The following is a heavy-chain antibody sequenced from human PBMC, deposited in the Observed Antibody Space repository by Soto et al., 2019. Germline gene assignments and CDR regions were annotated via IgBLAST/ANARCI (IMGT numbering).Heavy chain of an antibody. CDR1: GGTFSSYA. CDR3: ASDSPHTGTAWFDP. Sequence: QVQLVQSGAEVKKPGSSVKVSCKASGGTFSSYAISWVRQAPGQGLEWMGGIIPIFGTANYAQKFQGRVTITADKPTSTAYMELSSLRSADTAVYYCASDSPHTGTAWFDPWGQGTLVTVAS. CDR2: IIPIFGTA. V-gene: IGHV1-69*06. D-gene: IGHD1-1*01. J-gene: IGHJ5*02.